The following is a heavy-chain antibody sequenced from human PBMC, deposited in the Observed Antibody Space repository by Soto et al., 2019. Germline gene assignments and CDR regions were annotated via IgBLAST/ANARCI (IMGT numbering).Heavy chain of an antibody. Sequence: EVQLVESGGGLVQPGGSLKLSCAASGFTFSGSAMHCVRQASGKGLEWVGRIRSKTNSYATAYAASVKGRFTISRDDSKNTAYLQMNSLKTEDTAVYYCTRDPRNYYDSSGSANWLDPWGQGTLVTVSS. CDR3: TRDPRNYYDSSGSANWLDP. CDR2: IRSKTNSYAT. CDR1: GFTFSGSA. V-gene: IGHV3-73*02. J-gene: IGHJ5*02. D-gene: IGHD3-22*01.